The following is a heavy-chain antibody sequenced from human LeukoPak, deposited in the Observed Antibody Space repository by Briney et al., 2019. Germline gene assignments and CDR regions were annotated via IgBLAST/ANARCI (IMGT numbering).Heavy chain of an antibody. D-gene: IGHD2-8*01. J-gene: IGHJ6*02. CDR1: GFTFSSYA. V-gene: IGHV3-30-3*01. CDR2: ISYDGSNK. CDR3: ARGPERTGVGTRYYYDMDV. Sequence: PGRSLRLSCAASGFTFSSYAMHWVRQAPGKGLELVAVISYDGSNKYYADSVKGRFTISRDNSKNKLYLQMHSLRAEDTAVYYCARGPERTGVGTRYYYDMDVWGQGTTVTVSS.